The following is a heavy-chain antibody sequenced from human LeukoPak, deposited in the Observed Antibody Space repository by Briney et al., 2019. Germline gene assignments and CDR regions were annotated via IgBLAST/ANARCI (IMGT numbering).Heavy chain of an antibody. CDR3: ARSSVSSSWGFYYYYMDV. J-gene: IGHJ6*03. D-gene: IGHD6-13*01. CDR2: IYYSGST. V-gene: IGHV4-59*01. CDR1: GGSISSYY. Sequence: PSETLSLTCTVSGGSISSYYWSWIRQPPGKGLEWIGYIYYSGSTNYNPSLKSRVTISVDTSKNQFSLKLSSVTAADTAVYYCARSSVSSSWGFYYYYMDVWGKGTTVTVSS.